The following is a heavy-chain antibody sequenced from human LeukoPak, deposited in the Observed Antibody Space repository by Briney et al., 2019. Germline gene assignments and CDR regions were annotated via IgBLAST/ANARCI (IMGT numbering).Heavy chain of an antibody. Sequence: PGGSLRLSCAASGFTFSSYGMHWVRQAPGKGLEWVAVISYDGSNKYYADSVKGRFTISRDNSKNTLYLQMNSLRAEDTAVYYCAKTMTTVTTYLDYWGLGTLVTVSS. D-gene: IGHD4-17*01. CDR1: GFTFSSYG. J-gene: IGHJ4*02. CDR2: ISYDGSNK. V-gene: IGHV3-30*18. CDR3: AKTMTTVTTYLDY.